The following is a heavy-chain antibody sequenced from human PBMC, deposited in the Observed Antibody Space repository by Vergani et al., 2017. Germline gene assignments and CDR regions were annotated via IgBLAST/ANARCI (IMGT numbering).Heavy chain of an antibody. CDR1: GFMFSNYW. D-gene: IGHD6-13*01. V-gene: IGHV3-7*01. J-gene: IGHJ4*02. CDR3: ARDTSSTWYTVNSPPIDY. CDR2: IKQDGSEK. Sequence: EVQLVESGGGLVKPGGSLRLSCAASGFMFSNYWMNWVRQAPGKGLEWVANIKQDGSEKYYVDSVKGRFTISRDNAKNSLYLQMHNLRAEDTAVYFCARDTSSTWYTVNSPPIDYWGQGTLVTVSS.